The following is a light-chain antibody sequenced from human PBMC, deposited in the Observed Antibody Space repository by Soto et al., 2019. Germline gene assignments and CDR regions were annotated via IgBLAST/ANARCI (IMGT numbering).Light chain of an antibody. V-gene: IGLV1-44*01. J-gene: IGLJ3*02. CDR2: NNN. CDR3: AAWDDGLNGVL. CDR1: SSNIGSNT. Sequence: QPVLTQPPSASGTPGQRVTISCSRSSSNIGSNTVNWYHQLPGTAPKLLISNNNQRPSGVPDRFSGSKSGTSASLAISGLQSEDEADYYCAAWDDGLNGVLFGGGTKLTLL.